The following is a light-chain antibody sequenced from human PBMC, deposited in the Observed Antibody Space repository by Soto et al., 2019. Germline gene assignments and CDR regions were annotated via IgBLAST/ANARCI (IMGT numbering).Light chain of an antibody. J-gene: IGLJ1*01. Sequence: QSVLTQPPSASSSPGQTVTSSCSVSTSNIGTFYVYWYQHLPGTAPKLLIYLGDQRASGVSDRFSGSKSGTSASLAINGLRSDDEADYYCAAWDDNLNAYVFGSGTKVTVL. CDR3: AAWDDNLNAYV. CDR2: LGD. CDR1: TSNIGTFY. V-gene: IGLV1-47*02.